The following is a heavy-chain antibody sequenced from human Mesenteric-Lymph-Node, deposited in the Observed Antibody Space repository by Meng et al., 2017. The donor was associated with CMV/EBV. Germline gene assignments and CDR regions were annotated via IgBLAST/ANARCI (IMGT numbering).Heavy chain of an antibody. CDR2: IYWNDDK. J-gene: IGHJ5*02. D-gene: IGHD4/OR15-4a*01. CDR3: AHRRLGNDYGGRDWFDP. CDR1: GFSLTTGAVG. V-gene: IGHV2-5*01. Sequence: SGPTLVKPTQTLTLTCTFSGFSLTTGAVGVGWIRQPPGKALEWLVLIYWNDDKRYSPSLKSRLTITKDTSNNQVVLTMTNMDPVDTATYYCAHRRLGNDYGGRDWFDPWGQGILVTVSS.